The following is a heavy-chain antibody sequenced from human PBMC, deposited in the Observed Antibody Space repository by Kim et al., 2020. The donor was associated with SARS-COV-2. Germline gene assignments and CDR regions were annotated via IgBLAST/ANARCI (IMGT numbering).Heavy chain of an antibody. CDR1: GASVTINY. V-gene: IGHV4-59*08. CDR3: ARHLPSQSSLEPLDL. CDR2: IYDSGST. Sequence: SETLSLTCTVSGASVTINYWSWIRQPPGEPLEWIGHIYDSGSTNYKSSLKRRVTISMDTSKNQFSLTLKSVTVAYTAVYYCARHLPSQSSLEPLDLWGQGTLVIVSS. J-gene: IGHJ3*01.